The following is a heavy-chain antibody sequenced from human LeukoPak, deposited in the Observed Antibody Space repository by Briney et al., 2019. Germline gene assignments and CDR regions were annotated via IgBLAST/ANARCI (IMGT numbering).Heavy chain of an antibody. V-gene: IGHV4-4*07. D-gene: IGHD6-19*01. CDR2: IYTSGST. CDR3: ASMYSSGWYERVNY. Sequence: SETLSLTCTVSGGSISSYYWSWIRQPAGKGLEWIGGIYTSGSTNYNPSLKSRVTMSVDTSKNQFSLKLSSVTAADTAVYYCASMYSSGWYERVNYWGQGTLVTVSS. CDR1: GGSISSYY. J-gene: IGHJ4*02.